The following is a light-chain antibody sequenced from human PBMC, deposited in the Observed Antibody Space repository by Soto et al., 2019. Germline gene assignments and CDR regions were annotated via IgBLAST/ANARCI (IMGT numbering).Light chain of an antibody. J-gene: IGKJ5*01. CDR2: GAS. V-gene: IGKV3-15*01. CDR3: QHYGNSPLT. CDR1: QSVYNN. Sequence: EIVMTQSPATLSVSPGERATLSCRASQSVYNNLAWYQQKPGQAPRLLIYGASTRATGIPARFSGSGSGTEFTLTISSLQSEDFAVYYCQHYGNSPLTFGQGTRLEIK.